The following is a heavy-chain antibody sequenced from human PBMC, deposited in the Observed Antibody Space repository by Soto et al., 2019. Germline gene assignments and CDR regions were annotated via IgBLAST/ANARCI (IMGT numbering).Heavy chain of an antibody. J-gene: IGHJ4*02. V-gene: IGHV3-9*01. CDR1: GFTFDDYA. CDR2: ISWNSGSI. D-gene: IGHD2-2*01. CDR3: AKEIGYCSSRNCYGGEKGFDY. Sequence: EVQLVESGGGLVQPGRSLRLSCAASGFTFDDYAMHWVRQAPGKGLEWVSGISWNSGSIGYADSVKGRFTISSENAKNSLYLQMNSQRAEDSALYYCAKEIGYCSSRNCYGGEKGFDYWGQGTLGTVFS.